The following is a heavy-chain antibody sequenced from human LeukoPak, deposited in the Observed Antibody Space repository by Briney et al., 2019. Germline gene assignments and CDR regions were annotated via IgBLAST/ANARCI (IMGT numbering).Heavy chain of an antibody. CDR1: GFTFSKYW. CDR2: INTDGTVT. D-gene: IGHD6-19*01. J-gene: IGHJ4*02. V-gene: IGHV3-74*01. Sequence: GGSLRLSCAASGFTFSKYWMLWARQAPGKGLESVSRINTDGTVTTYADSVKGRFTVSRDNADNTMFLQMNSVRDEDTAVYYCATKQWLAPPPDSWGQGTPVTVSS. CDR3: ATKQWLAPPPDS.